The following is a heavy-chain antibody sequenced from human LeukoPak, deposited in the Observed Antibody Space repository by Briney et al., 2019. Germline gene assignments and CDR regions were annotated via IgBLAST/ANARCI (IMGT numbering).Heavy chain of an antibody. CDR1: GGSISSYY. V-gene: IGHV4-59*12. CDR3: ARDAPYDFWSGYYYYFDY. CDR2: IYYSGST. J-gene: IGHJ4*02. Sequence: PSETLSLTCTVSGGSISSYYWSWIRQPPGKGLEWVGSIYYSGSTYYNPSLKSRVTISVDTSKNQFSLKLSSVTAADTAVYYCARDAPYDFWSGYYYYFDYWGQGTLVTVSS. D-gene: IGHD3-3*01.